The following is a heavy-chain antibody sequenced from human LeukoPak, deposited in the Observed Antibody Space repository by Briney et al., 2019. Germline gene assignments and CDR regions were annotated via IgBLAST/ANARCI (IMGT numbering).Heavy chain of an antibody. CDR1: GFTFSDFT. CDR3: ARAVPGFDY. Sequence: GGSLRLSCVGSGFTFSDFTINWVRQTPGKGLEWVSCISSSSSTYIYYADPVKGRFTISRDNAKNSVYLEMNSLRAEDTAVYYCARAVPGFDYWGQGILVTVSS. CDR2: ISSSSSTYI. J-gene: IGHJ4*02. V-gene: IGHV3-21*06.